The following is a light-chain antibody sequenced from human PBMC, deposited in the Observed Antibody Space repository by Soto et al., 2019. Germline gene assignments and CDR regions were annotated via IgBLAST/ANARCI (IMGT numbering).Light chain of an antibody. J-gene: IGKJ4*01. CDR2: GAS. Sequence: DIPMTQSPSSLSASVGDRITISCQASQGISKELNWYQQRPGKGPELLIYGASNLHTGVPSRFSGSASTSGPGTHFSLTITALQPEDSATYYCQQYRSLPLTFGGGTKVEI. CDR3: QQYRSLPLT. CDR1: QGISKE. V-gene: IGKV1-33*01.